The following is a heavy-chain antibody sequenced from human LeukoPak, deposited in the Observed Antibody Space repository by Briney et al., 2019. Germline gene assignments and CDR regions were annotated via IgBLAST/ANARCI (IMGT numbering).Heavy chain of an antibody. CDR3: ARGSMFSKASFDY. D-gene: IGHD3-10*02. V-gene: IGHV3-7*01. J-gene: IGHJ4*02. CDR2: INQGGSQK. Sequence: PGGSLRLSCAASGFTFSTYWMTWVRQAPGKGLQWVANINQGGSQKYYVDSVKGRFTISRDNAKNSLYLQMNSLRAEDTAVYYCARGSMFSKASFDYWGQGTLVTVSS. CDR1: GFTFSTYW.